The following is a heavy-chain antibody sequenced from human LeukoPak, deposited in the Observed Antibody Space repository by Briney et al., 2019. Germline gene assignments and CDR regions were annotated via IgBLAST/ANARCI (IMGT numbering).Heavy chain of an antibody. J-gene: IGHJ4*02. D-gene: IGHD2-15*01. V-gene: IGHV4-34*01. CDR3: ARRVGY. CDR1: GGXFSGYY. Sequence: SETLSLTCAVYGGXFSGYYCSWTRQPPGKGLEWIGEINHSGSTNYNPSLKSRVTISVDTSKNQFSLKLSSVTAADTAVYYCARRVGYWGQGTLVTVSS. CDR2: INHSGST.